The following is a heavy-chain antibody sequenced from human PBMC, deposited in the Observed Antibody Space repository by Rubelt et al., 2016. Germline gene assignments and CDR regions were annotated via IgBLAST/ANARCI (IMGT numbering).Heavy chain of an antibody. CDR2: ISSNGGST. CDR1: GFSFSSYA. Sequence: GGSLRLSCAVSGFSFSSYAMHWVRQAPGKGLEYVSGISSNGGSTYHADSVKGRFTISRDNSKNTLYLQMNSLRVEDTGVYYCARDRVAVRGCFDSWGQGTLVTVSS. CDR3: ARDRVAVRGCFDS. J-gene: IGHJ5*01. V-gene: IGHV3-64*02. D-gene: IGHD6-6*01.